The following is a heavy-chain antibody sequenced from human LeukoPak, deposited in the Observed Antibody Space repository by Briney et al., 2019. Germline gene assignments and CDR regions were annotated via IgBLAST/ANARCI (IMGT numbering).Heavy chain of an antibody. V-gene: IGHV3-15*01. J-gene: IGHJ4*02. CDR1: GFTFSNAW. Sequence: SGGSLRLSCAASGFTFSNAWMSWVRQAPGKGLEWVGRIKSKTDGGTTDYAAPVKGRFTISRDDSKDTLYLQMNSLKTEDTAVYYCTTYSYYDYVWGSYRYADYWGQGTLVTVSS. D-gene: IGHD3-16*02. CDR2: IKSKTDGGTT. CDR3: TTYSYYDYVWGSYRYADY.